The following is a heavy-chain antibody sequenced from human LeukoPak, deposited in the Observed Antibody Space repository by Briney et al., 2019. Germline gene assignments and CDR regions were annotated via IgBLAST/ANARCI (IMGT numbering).Heavy chain of an antibody. CDR3: AREERDGYNYYWYFDL. Sequence: GGSLRLSCAASGFTFSSYEMNWVRQAPGKGLEWVSYISSSGSTIYYADSVKGRFTISRDSSKNTLYLQMSSLRAEDTAVYYCAREERDGYNYYWYFDLWGRGTLVTVSS. D-gene: IGHD5-24*01. J-gene: IGHJ2*01. CDR1: GFTFSSYE. CDR2: ISSSGSTI. V-gene: IGHV3-48*03.